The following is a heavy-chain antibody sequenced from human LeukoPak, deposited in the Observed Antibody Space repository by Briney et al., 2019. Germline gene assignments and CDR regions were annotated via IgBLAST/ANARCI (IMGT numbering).Heavy chain of an antibody. V-gene: IGHV3-21*01. Sequence: GGSLRLSCAASGFTFNSYSMNWVRQARGKGLEWVSSISSSSGYIYYADSVKGRFTISRDNAKNTVYLQMNSLRAEDTAVYYCVRDWGYDSSGYWQKYFDTWGQGTLVTVSS. CDR3: VRDWGYDSSGYWQKYFDT. CDR1: GFTFNSYS. J-gene: IGHJ4*02. D-gene: IGHD3-22*01. CDR2: ISSSSGYI.